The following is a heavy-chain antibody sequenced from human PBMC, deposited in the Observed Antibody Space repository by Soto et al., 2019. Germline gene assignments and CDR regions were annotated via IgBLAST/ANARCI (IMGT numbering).Heavy chain of an antibody. Sequence: QVQLVQSGAEVKKPGASVKVSCKASGYTFTSYGISWVRQAPGQGLEWMGWISAYNGNTNYAQKLQGRVTMTTDPSTSTAYMELRSLGSDDTAVYYCARGDCTNGVCYGRGFDPWGQGTLVTVSS. CDR1: GYTFTSYG. V-gene: IGHV1-18*01. CDR2: ISAYNGNT. D-gene: IGHD2-8*01. CDR3: ARGDCTNGVCYGRGFDP. J-gene: IGHJ5*02.